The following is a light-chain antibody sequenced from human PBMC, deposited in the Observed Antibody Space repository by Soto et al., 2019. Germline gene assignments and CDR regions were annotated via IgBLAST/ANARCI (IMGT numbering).Light chain of an antibody. Sequence: DIPMTQSPSTLSASVGDRVTITCRASQSISSSLAWYQQKPGKAPKLLIYKASSLQSGVPSRFSGSGSGTEFTLTISSLQPDDFATYYCQQSWTFGQGTKVEIK. CDR3: QQSWT. CDR2: KAS. V-gene: IGKV1-5*03. J-gene: IGKJ1*01. CDR1: QSISSS.